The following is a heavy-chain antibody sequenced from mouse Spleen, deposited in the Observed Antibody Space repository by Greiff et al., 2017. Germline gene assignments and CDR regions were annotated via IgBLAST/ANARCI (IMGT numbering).Heavy chain of an antibody. J-gene: IGHJ3*01. CDR1: GFSLTSYG. D-gene: IGHD4-1*02. Sequence: VKLMESGPGLVQPSQSLSITCTVSGFSLTSYGVHWVRQSPGKGLEWLGVIWSGGSTDYNAAFISRLSISKDNSKSQVFFKMNSLQADDTAIYYCATLNWDGFAYWGQGTLVTVSA. CDR2: IWSGGST. V-gene: IGHV2-2*01. CDR3: ATLNWDGFAY.